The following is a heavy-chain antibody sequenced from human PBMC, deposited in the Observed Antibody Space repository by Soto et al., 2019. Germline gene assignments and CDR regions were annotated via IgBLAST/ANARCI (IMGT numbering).Heavy chain of an antibody. J-gene: IGHJ4*02. CDR2: ISPDGSSK. Sequence: GGSLRLSCVASGLTFSSSWMYWVRQAPGKGLVWVSRISPDGSSKSYADSVKGRFTLSRDNAKNTLYLQMNSLRAEDTAVCYCAKDHPKSSYDFWSGSGSYSSNWGQGTLVTVSS. V-gene: IGHV3-74*01. CDR1: GLTFSSSW. CDR3: AKDHPKSSYDFWSGSGSYSSN. D-gene: IGHD3-3*01.